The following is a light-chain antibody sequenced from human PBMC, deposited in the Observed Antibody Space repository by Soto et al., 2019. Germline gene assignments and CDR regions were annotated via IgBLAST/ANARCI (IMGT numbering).Light chain of an antibody. Sequence: DIVMTQSPDALAVSLGERATINCESSQSVLFTSNNKNYLGWYQQKPGQPPKLLLSWASARESVVPERFTGSGSGTLFTLSSNSLQAEDVAVYHCQQYYTLPLTFGGGTKVEIK. CDR2: WAS. CDR1: QSVLFTSNNKNY. J-gene: IGKJ4*01. V-gene: IGKV4-1*01. CDR3: QQYYTLPLT.